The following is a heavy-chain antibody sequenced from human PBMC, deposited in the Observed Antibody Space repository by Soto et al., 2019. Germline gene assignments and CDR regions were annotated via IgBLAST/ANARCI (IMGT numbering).Heavy chain of an antibody. V-gene: IGHV3-30-3*01. J-gene: IGHJ6*02. CDR3: ASDGSVCITMVRVVQDYYYGMDV. CDR2: ISYDGSSK. Sequence: QVQLLESGGGVVQPGRSLRLSCAASGFTFSSYAMHWVRQAPGKGLEWVAVISYDGSSKYYADSVKGRFTISRDNSKNTLYLQMNSMGAEDTAVYYCASDGSVCITMVRVVQDYYYGMDVWGQGTTVTVSS. CDR1: GFTFSSYA. D-gene: IGHD3-10*01.